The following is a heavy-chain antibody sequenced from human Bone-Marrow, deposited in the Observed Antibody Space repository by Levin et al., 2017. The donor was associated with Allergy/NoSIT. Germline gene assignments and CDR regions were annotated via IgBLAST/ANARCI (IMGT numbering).Heavy chain of an antibody. J-gene: IGHJ4*02. V-gene: IGHV3-30*04. CDR2: VSYDGRSK. D-gene: IGHD4/OR15-4a*01. Sequence: GGSLRLSCAASGFTFSSHAMHWVRQAPGKGLEWVAAVSYDGRSKYHADSVKGRITISRDNSKNTVDLQVNRLRAEDTGVYYCARDTYGDQGGPLDYWGQGILVSVSS. CDR1: GFTFSSHA. CDR3: ARDTYGDQGGPLDY.